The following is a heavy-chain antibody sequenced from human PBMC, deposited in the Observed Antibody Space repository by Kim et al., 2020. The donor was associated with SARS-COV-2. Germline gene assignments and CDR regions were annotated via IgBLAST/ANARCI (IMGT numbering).Heavy chain of an antibody. Sequence: SETLSLTCTVSGGSISSYYWSWIRQPPGKGLEWIGYIYYSGSTNYNPSLKSRVTISVDTSKNQFSLKLSSVTAADTAVYYCARSDTMIAGWYFDLWGRGTLVTVSS. CDR1: GGSISSYY. CDR2: IYYSGST. CDR3: ARSDTMIAGWYFDL. D-gene: IGHD3-22*01. V-gene: IGHV4-59*13. J-gene: IGHJ2*01.